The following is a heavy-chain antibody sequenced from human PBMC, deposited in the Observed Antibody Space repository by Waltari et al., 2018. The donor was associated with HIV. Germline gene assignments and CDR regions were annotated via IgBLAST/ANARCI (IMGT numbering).Heavy chain of an antibody. V-gene: IGHV3-30*18. J-gene: IGHJ4*02. D-gene: IGHD2-15*01. CDR3: AKDRDRGILYGEIDY. CDR2: ISYAGSNK. Sequence: QVQLVESGGGVVQPGRSLRLSCAASGFTFSSYGMHWVRQAPGKGLEWVAVISYAGSNKYYADSVKGRFTISRDNSKNTLYLQMNSLRAEDTAVYYCAKDRDRGILYGEIDYWGQGTLVTVSS. CDR1: GFTFSSYG.